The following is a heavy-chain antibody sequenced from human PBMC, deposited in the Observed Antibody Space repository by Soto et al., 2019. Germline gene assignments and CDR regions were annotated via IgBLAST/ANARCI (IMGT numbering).Heavy chain of an antibody. Sequence: PVESVKISCNGSGYSFTSYWISWVRQMPWKGLEWMGRIDPSDSYTNYSPSFQGHVTISADKSISTAYLQWSSLKASDTAMYYCARPLPGNYYDSSGYGYWGQGTLVTVSS. CDR3: ARPLPGNYYDSSGYGY. J-gene: IGHJ4*02. CDR2: IDPSDSYT. D-gene: IGHD3-22*01. CDR1: GYSFTSYW. V-gene: IGHV5-10-1*01.